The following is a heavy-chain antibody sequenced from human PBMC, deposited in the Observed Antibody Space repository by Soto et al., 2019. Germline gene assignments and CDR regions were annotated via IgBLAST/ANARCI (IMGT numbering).Heavy chain of an antibody. J-gene: IGHJ5*02. Sequence: SETLSLTCTFSYDSIFGYYWSWIRQPPGKGLEWVGYIHYSGSTNYNPSLKSRVTISVDMSKNQFSLRLSAVTAADTAMYYCARNHYGDPPLNNWFDPWGQGTLVTVSS. V-gene: IGHV4-59*01. CDR2: IHYSGST. D-gene: IGHD2-21*02. CDR1: YDSIFGYY. CDR3: ARNHYGDPPLNNWFDP.